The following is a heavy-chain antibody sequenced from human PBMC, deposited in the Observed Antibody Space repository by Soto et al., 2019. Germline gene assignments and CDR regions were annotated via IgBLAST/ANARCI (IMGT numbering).Heavy chain of an antibody. CDR2: INPSGGST. V-gene: IGHV1-46*01. CDR3: ARGSSSWYEDPSYYYGMDV. CDR1: GYTFTSYY. Sequence: ASVKVSCTASGYTFTSYYMHWVRQAPGQGLEWMGIINPSGGSTSYAQKLQGRVTMTRDTSTSTVYMELSSLRSEDTAVYYCARGSSSWYEDPSYYYGMDVWGQGTTVTVS. J-gene: IGHJ6*02. D-gene: IGHD6-13*01.